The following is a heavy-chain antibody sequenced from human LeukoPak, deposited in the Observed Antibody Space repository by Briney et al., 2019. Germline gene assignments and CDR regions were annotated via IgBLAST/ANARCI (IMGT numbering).Heavy chain of an antibody. CDR2: INAGNGNT. J-gene: IGHJ4*02. Sequence: ASVKVSCKASGYTFTNFAMHWVRQAPRQRPEWMGWINAGNGNTKYSQKFQGRVTITSDTSASTAYMELSSLRSEDTAVYYCARGDPWEYYFDYWGQGTLVTVSS. CDR3: ARGDPWEYYFDY. D-gene: IGHD1-26*01. CDR1: GYTFTNFA. V-gene: IGHV1-3*01.